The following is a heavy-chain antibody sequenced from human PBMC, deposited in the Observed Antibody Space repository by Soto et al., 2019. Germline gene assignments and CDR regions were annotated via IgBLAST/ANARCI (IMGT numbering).Heavy chain of an antibody. Sequence: EVQLVESGGGLVQPGGSLRLSCAASGFIFRNFWMNWVRQAPGKGLEWLGNINEDGSLTSYVDSVKGRFTTSRDNAERLLYLHLSSLRAEDTAVYYCARGTSTPGFDYLGQGTLVTVSS. CDR2: INEDGSLT. D-gene: IGHD1-1*01. V-gene: IGHV3-7*04. J-gene: IGHJ4*02. CDR3: ARGTSTPGFDY. CDR1: GFIFRNFW.